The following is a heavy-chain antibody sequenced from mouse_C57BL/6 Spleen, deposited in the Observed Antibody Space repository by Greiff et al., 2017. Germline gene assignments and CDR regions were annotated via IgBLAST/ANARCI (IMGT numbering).Heavy chain of an antibody. D-gene: IGHD1-1*01. CDR2: INPYNGGT. J-gene: IGHJ1*03. CDR3: ARSDYYGSSYGYFDV. Sequence: DVKLQESGPVLVKPGASVKMSCKASGYTFTDYYMNWVKQSHGKSLEWIGVINPYNGGTSYNQKFKGKATLTVDKSSSTAYMELNSLTSEDSAVYYCARSDYYGSSYGYFDVWGTGTTVTVSS. V-gene: IGHV1-19*01. CDR1: GYTFTDYY.